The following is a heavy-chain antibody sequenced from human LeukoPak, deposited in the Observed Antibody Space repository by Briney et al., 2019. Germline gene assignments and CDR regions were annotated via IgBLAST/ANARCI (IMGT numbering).Heavy chain of an antibody. Sequence: ASVKVSCKASGYTFTSYDINWVRQATGQGLEWMGWMNPNSGNTGYAQKFQGRVTMTRNTSMSTAYMELSRLRSDDTAVYYCARDRGSSWYWFDPWGQGTLVTVSS. V-gene: IGHV1-8*01. CDR1: GYTFTSYD. J-gene: IGHJ5*02. CDR2: MNPNSGNT. CDR3: ARDRGSSWYWFDP. D-gene: IGHD6-13*01.